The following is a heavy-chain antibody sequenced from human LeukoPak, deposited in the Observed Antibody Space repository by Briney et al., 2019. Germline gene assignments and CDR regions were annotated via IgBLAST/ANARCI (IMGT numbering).Heavy chain of an antibody. CDR1: GFTFSNYW. Sequence: GGSLRLSCAASGFTFSNYWMSWVRQAPGKGLEWLANINHDGSEMYYVDSVKGRFTISRDNGKNSLYLQINSLRADDTDVYYCAREQGSMIVVPTTNGYFDLWGRGTLVTVSS. CDR2: INHDGSEM. V-gene: IGHV3-7*01. D-gene: IGHD3-22*01. J-gene: IGHJ2*01. CDR3: AREQGSMIVVPTTNGYFDL.